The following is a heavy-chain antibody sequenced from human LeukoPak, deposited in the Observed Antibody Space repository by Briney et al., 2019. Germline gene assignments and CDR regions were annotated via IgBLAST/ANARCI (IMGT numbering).Heavy chain of an antibody. CDR1: GYTFTIYD. Sequence: ASVKVSCKASGYTFTIYDINWVRQATGQGLEWMGLMNPNSGNTGYAQKFQGRVTITRNTSISTAYMELSSLRSEDTAVYYCARGRGSTLPAAIWRGYYFDYWGQGTLVTVSS. D-gene: IGHD2-2*01. J-gene: IGHJ4*02. CDR2: MNPNSGNT. CDR3: ARGRGSTLPAAIWRGYYFDY. V-gene: IGHV1-8*03.